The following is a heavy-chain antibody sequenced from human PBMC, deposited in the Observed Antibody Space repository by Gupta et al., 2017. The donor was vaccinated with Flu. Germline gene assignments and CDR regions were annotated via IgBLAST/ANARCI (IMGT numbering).Heavy chain of an antibody. CDR1: GFRLRRYW. Sequence: EVQLVESGGGLVQPGGSLRLSCAASGFRLRRYWMTWVRQAPGKGLEWVANINEDGTEKYYLDSVKGRFTISRDNGKESLYLQIDSLRVEDSALYYCAKTPSPVKYYYYGLDVWGQGTTVTVS. CDR2: INEDGTEK. J-gene: IGHJ6*02. CDR3: AKTPSPVKYYYYGLDV. D-gene: IGHD2/OR15-2a*01. V-gene: IGHV3-7*01.